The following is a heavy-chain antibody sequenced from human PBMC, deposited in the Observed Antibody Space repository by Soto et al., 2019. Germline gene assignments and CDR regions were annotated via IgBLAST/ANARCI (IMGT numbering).Heavy chain of an antibody. V-gene: IGHV4-39*01. CDR2: IYYSGST. Sequence: SETLSLTCTVSGGSISSSSYYWGWIRQPPGKGLEWIGSIYYSGSTYYNPSLKSRVTISVDTSENQFSLKLSSVTAADTAVYYCAREVGATGGWFDPWGQGTLVTVSS. CDR1: GGSISSSSYY. J-gene: IGHJ5*02. CDR3: AREVGATGGWFDP. D-gene: IGHD1-26*01.